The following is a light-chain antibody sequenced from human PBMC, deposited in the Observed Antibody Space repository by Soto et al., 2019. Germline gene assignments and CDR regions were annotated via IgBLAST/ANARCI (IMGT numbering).Light chain of an antibody. CDR1: SNDIGAYNY. CDR2: DVT. V-gene: IGLV2-14*03. CDR3: CSYTRSTIVV. J-gene: IGLJ2*01. Sequence: QSALTQPASVSGSPGQSITISCTGTSNDIGAYNYVSWYQQLPGKVPRLVIYDVTKRPSGVSNRFSGSKSGNAAYLTISGLQGDDDSEYYCCSYTRSTIVVFGGGTKLTVL.